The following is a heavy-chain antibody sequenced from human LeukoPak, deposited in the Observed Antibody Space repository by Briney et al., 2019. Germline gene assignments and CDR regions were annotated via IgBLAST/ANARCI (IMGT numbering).Heavy chain of an antibody. Sequence: GGSLRLSCAASGFTVSRNYMGWVRQAPGKGLEWVSAIHSGGNTYYADSVKGRFTISRDNSKNTLYVQMNSLRGEDTAVYHCVKDGSDYDFDQWGQGTLVTVSS. J-gene: IGHJ4*02. D-gene: IGHD4-17*01. V-gene: IGHV3-53*05. CDR3: VKDGSDYDFDQ. CDR2: IHSGGNT. CDR1: GFTVSRNY.